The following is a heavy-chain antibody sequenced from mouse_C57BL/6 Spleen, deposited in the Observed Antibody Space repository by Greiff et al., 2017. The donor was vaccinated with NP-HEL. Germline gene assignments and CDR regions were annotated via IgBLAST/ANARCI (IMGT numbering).Heavy chain of an antibody. Sequence: VKLVESGPGLVQPSQSLSITCTVSGFSLTSYGVHWVRQSPGKGLEWLGVIWSGGSTDYNAAFISRLSISKDNSKSQVFFKMNSLQADDTAIYYCARNGEDYYTSFAYWGQGTLVTVSA. CDR1: GFSLTSYG. CDR3: ARNGEDYYTSFAY. J-gene: IGHJ3*01. CDR2: IWSGGST. V-gene: IGHV2-2*01. D-gene: IGHD2-12*01.